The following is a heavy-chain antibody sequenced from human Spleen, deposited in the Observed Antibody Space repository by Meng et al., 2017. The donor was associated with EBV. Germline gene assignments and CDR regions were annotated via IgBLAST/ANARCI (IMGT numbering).Heavy chain of an antibody. Sequence: QQRESGRGLVKPSEALSLTCAVSGEYFSDYYWTWCRQPPGKGLEWIGEINESEGTKYSPSLKSRVSISLDTSRNQFSLTLNSVTAADTAVYYCVRGSDNWNILVFDYWGQGALVTVSS. CDR2: INESEGT. CDR1: GEYFSDYY. V-gene: IGHV4-34*01. CDR3: VRGSDNWNILVFDY. D-gene: IGHD1/OR15-1a*01. J-gene: IGHJ4*02.